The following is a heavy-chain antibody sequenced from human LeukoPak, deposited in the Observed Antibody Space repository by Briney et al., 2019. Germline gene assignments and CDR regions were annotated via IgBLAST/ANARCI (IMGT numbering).Heavy chain of an antibody. CDR2: IWYDGSNK. D-gene: IGHD3-22*01. Sequence: GGSLRLSCAASGFTFSSYGMHWVRQAPGKGLEWVAVIWYDGSNKYYADSVKGRFTISRDNSKNTLYLQMNSLRAEDTAVCYCARAGWYYDSSGYYRFDYWGQGTLVTVSS. V-gene: IGHV3-33*01. CDR1: GFTFSSYG. J-gene: IGHJ4*02. CDR3: ARAGWYYDSSGYYRFDY.